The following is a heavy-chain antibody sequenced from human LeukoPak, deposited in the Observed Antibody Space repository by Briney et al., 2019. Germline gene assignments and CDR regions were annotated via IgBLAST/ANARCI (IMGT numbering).Heavy chain of an antibody. J-gene: IGHJ3*02. D-gene: IGHD1-1*01. Sequence: GRSLRLSCAASGFTFSSYGMHWVRQAPGKGLEWVAFISYDGSNKYYADSVKGRFTISRDNSKNTLYLQMNSLRAEDTAVYYCAKDNMLRIKLQPDAFDIWGQGTMVTVSS. V-gene: IGHV3-30*18. CDR3: AKDNMLRIKLQPDAFDI. CDR1: GFTFSSYG. CDR2: ISYDGSNK.